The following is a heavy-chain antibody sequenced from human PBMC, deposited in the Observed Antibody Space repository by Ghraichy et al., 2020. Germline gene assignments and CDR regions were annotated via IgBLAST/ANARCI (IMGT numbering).Heavy chain of an antibody. CDR3: ARSASGFLEWLPHFDY. CDR1: KYSFTTYW. J-gene: IGHJ4*02. V-gene: IGHV5-51*01. Sequence: GGSLNISCKASKYSFTTYWIAWVRQMPGKGLEWMGIIYPADSNTRYSPSFQGQVTISADKSISTAYLQWSSLEASDTAMYYCARSASGFLEWLPHFDYWGQGTLVTVSS. CDR2: IYPADSNT. D-gene: IGHD3-3*01.